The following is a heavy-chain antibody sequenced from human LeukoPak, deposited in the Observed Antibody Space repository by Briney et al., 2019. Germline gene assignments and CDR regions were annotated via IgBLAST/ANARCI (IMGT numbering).Heavy chain of an antibody. D-gene: IGHD2-2*01. CDR1: GYTFTGYL. CDR3: APTSVSYFDY. J-gene: IGHJ4*02. V-gene: IGHV1-2*02. CDR2: INPNSGGA. Sequence: ASVKVSCKTSGYTFTGYLMHWLRQAPGQGLEWMGWINPNSGGANYAQKFQGRVTMTRDTSISTAYMELSRLRSDDTAVYYCAPTSVSYFDYWGQGTLVTVSS.